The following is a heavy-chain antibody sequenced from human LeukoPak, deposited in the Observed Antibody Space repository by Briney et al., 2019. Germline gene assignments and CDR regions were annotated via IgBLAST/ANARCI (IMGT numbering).Heavy chain of an antibody. CDR1: GYSFTTYG. J-gene: IGHJ4*02. CDR3: ARFWRGYLPDY. CDR2: ISTDNGDT. Sequence: ASVKVSCKPSGYSFTTYGIGWVRQAPGQGLEWMGLISTDNGDTNYAPNFQGRVAMTTDTSTSTAYMELRSLRSDDTAVYYCARFWRGYLPDYWGQGTLVTVSS. D-gene: IGHD3-3*01. V-gene: IGHV1-18*01.